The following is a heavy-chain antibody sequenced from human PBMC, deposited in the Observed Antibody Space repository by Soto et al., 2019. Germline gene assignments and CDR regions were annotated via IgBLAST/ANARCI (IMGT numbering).Heavy chain of an antibody. CDR1: GGPFSGYD. V-gene: IGHV4-34*01. CDR2: INHSGST. CDR3: ARVRNGYITKFLDY. Sequence: XATLSLTCAVYGGPFSGYDWSWIRQPPGKGLEWIGEINHSGSTNYNPSLKSRVTISVDTSKNQFSLKLSSVTAADTAVYYCARVRNGYITKFLDYWGQGTLVTV. J-gene: IGHJ4*02. D-gene: IGHD5-12*01.